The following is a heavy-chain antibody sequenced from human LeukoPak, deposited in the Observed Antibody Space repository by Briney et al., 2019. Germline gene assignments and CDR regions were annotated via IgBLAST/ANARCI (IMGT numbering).Heavy chain of an antibody. D-gene: IGHD6-13*01. CDR2: IYYSGST. CDR3: AREADIAALNWFDP. V-gene: IGHV4-59*01. CDR1: GGSISSYY. Sequence: SETLSLTCTVSGGSISSYYWSWIRQPPGKGLEWIGYIYYSGSTNYNPSLKSRVTISVDTSKNQFSLKLSSVTAADTAVYYCAREADIAALNWFDPWGQGTLVTVSS. J-gene: IGHJ5*02.